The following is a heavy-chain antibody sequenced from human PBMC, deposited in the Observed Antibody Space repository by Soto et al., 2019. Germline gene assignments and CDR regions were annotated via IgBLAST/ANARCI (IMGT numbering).Heavy chain of an antibody. CDR3: ARDHPYYYYGMDV. Sequence: PGGSLRLSCAGSGFTFASYAMSWVRQAPGKGLEWVSSISGSGDTTHYADSVNGRFTISRDNSQRTLSLQMNSLRVEDTAIYYCARDHPYYYYGMDVWGQGTTVTVSS. V-gene: IGHV3-23*01. CDR2: ISGSGDTT. J-gene: IGHJ6*02. CDR1: GFTFASYA.